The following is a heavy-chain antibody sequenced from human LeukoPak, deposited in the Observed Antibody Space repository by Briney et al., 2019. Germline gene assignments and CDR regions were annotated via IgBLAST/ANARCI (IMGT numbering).Heavy chain of an antibody. CDR1: GFTFSSYG. V-gene: IGHV3-30*19. Sequence: GGSLRLSCAASGFTFSSYGMHWVRQAPGKGLEWVAVIWYDGSNKYYADSVKGRFTISRDNSKNTLYLQMNSLRAEDTAVYYCARDYYDSSGYYFSSGTDYWGQGTLVTVSS. CDR2: IWYDGSNK. CDR3: ARDYYDSSGYYFSSGTDY. J-gene: IGHJ4*02. D-gene: IGHD3-22*01.